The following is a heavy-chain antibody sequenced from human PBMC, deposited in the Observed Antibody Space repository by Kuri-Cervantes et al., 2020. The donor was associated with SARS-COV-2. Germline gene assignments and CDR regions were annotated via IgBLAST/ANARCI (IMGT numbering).Heavy chain of an antibody. V-gene: IGHV3-30*02. CDR2: IRYDGSNK. CDR3: ARGKDIVVVPAAIRYYYYYYMDV. Sequence: GESLKISCAASGFTFSSYGMHWVRQAPGKGLEWVAFIRYDGSNKYYADSVKGRFTISRDNSKNTLYLQMNSLRAEDTAVYYCARGKDIVVVPAAIRYYYYYYMDVWGKGTTVTVSS. D-gene: IGHD2-2*02. CDR1: GFTFSSYG. J-gene: IGHJ6*03.